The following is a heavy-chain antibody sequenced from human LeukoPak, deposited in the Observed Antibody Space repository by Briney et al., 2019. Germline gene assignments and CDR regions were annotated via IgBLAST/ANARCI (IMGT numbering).Heavy chain of an antibody. J-gene: IGHJ4*02. Sequence: PSETLSLTCAVYGGSFSGYYWSWIRQPPGKGLEWIGYIYYSGSTNYNPSLKSRVTISVDTSKNQFSLKLSSVTAADTAVYYCARDTSLAGIAAESVVWGQGTLVTVSS. CDR3: ARDTSLAGIAAESVV. D-gene: IGHD6-13*01. CDR1: GGSFSGYY. V-gene: IGHV4-59*01. CDR2: IYYSGST.